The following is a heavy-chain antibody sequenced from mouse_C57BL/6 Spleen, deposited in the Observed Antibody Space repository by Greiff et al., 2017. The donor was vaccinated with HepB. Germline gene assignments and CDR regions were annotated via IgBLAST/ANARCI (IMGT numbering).Heavy chain of an antibody. V-gene: IGHV1-82*01. Sequence: VMLVESGPELVKPGASVKISCKASGYAFSSSWMNWVKQRPGKGLEWIGRIYPGDGDTNYNGKFKGKATLTADKSSSTAYMQLSSLTSEDSAVYFCARWGTTVDYWGQGTTLTVSS. J-gene: IGHJ2*01. D-gene: IGHD1-1*01. CDR3: ARWGTTVDY. CDR1: GYAFSSSW. CDR2: IYPGDGDT.